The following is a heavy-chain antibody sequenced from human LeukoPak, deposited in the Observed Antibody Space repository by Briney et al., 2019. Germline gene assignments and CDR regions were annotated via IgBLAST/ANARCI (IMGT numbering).Heavy chain of an antibody. Sequence: GASVKVSCKASGYTFTGYYMRWVRQAPGQGLEWMGWINPNSGGTNYAQKFQGRVTMTRDTSISTAYMELSRLRSDDTAVYYCATPVGILTGYYNFDYWGQGTLVTVSS. D-gene: IGHD3-9*01. V-gene: IGHV1-2*02. J-gene: IGHJ4*02. CDR3: ATPVGILTGYYNFDY. CDR2: INPNSGGT. CDR1: GYTFTGYY.